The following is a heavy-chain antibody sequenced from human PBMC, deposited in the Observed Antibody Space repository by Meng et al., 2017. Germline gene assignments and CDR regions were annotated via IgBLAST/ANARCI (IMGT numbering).Heavy chain of an antibody. J-gene: IGHJ4*02. V-gene: IGHV4-38-2*01. CDR2: IYHSGST. Sequence: WVRQAPGKGLEWIGSIYHSGSTYYNSSLKSRVTISVDTSKNQFSLNLSSVTATDTAVYYCARRYTSGWYYFDYWGQGTLVTVSS. CDR3: ARRYTSGWYYFDY. D-gene: IGHD6-19*01.